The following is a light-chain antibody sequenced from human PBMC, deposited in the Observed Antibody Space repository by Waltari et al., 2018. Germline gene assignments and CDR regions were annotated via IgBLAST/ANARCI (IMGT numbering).Light chain of an antibody. CDR2: GAS. J-gene: IGKJ1*01. Sequence: EIVMTQSPATLSVFPGEIATLSCRASQSIRRNLAWYQHKPGQAPRLLIYGASTRATGIPARFSGSGSGTEFTLTISSLQSEDFAVYFCQQYDNWLGTFGQGTKVEIK. CDR3: QQYDNWLGT. CDR1: QSIRRN. V-gene: IGKV3-15*01.